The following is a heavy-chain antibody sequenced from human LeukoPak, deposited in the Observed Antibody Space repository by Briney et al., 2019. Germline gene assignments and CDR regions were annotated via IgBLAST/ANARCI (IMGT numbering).Heavy chain of an antibody. CDR1: VGSLTMYY. CDR3: ARRIAVAPVYGFDT. J-gene: IGHJ5*02. D-gene: IGHD6-19*01. Sequence: PSQTLSLTCTVSVGSLTMYYCRCVRHPPGRGREWIGYIYYTVTTKYNPSLSSRVTISLDTCKTHFSLKLSSVDAADTAVYYCARRIAVAPVYGFDTWGQGTLVTVSS. CDR2: IYYTVTT. V-gene: IGHV4-59*08.